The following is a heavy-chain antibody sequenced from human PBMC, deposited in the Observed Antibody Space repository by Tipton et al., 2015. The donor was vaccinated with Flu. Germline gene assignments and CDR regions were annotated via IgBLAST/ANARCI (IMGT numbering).Heavy chain of an antibody. D-gene: IGHD3-3*01. Sequence: TLSLTCAVSGYSISSSNWWGWIRQPPGKGLEWIGYIYYSGSTYYNPSLKSRVTMSVDTSKNQFSLKLSSVTAVDTAVYYCARNFQYDFWSGCPDAFDIWGQGTMVTVSS. J-gene: IGHJ3*02. CDR2: IYYSGST. CDR3: ARNFQYDFWSGCPDAFDI. CDR1: GYSISSSNW. V-gene: IGHV4-28*01.